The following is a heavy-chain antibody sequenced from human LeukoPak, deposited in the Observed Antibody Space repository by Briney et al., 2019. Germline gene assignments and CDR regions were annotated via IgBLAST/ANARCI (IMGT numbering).Heavy chain of an antibody. Sequence: GESLKISCKGSGYSFTGYYMHWVRQAPGQGLEWMGWINLNSGGTKYAQNFQGRVTMTWDTSISTAYMEVSRLTSDDTAMFYCARDPPGTTAFDLWGQGTMVTVSS. D-gene: IGHD1-1*01. CDR2: INLNSGGT. J-gene: IGHJ3*01. CDR3: ARDPPGTTAFDL. CDR1: GYSFTGYY. V-gene: IGHV1-2*02.